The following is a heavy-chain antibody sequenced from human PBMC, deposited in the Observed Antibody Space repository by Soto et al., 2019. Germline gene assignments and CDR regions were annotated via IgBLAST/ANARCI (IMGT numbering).Heavy chain of an antibody. J-gene: IGHJ4*02. CDR1: GGSISSYY. CDR2: IYYSGST. V-gene: IGHV4-59*08. CDR3: AGTALRHSPQPYFDY. Sequence: SETPSLTCTVSGGSISSYYWSWIRQPPGKGLEWIGYIYYSGSTNYNPSLKSRVTISVDTSKNQFSLKLSSVTAADTAVYYCAGTALRHSPQPYFDYWGQGTLVTVSS. D-gene: IGHD5-12*01.